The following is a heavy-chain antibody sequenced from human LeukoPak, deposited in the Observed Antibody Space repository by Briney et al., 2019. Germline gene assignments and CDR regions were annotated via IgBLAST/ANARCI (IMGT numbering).Heavy chain of an antibody. J-gene: IGHJ4*02. CDR1: GGSISSYY. CDR3: ARYSGSGTYY. D-gene: IGHD6-19*01. Sequence: SETLSLTCTVSGGSISSYYWSWIRQPPGKGLEWIGYIYYSGSTNYSPSLKSRVTISIDTSKNQFSPKLSSVTAADTAVYYCARYSGSGTYYWGQGTLVTVSS. CDR2: IYYSGST. V-gene: IGHV4-59*01.